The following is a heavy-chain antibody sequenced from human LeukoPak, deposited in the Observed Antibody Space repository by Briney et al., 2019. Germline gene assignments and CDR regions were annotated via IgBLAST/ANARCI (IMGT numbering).Heavy chain of an antibody. V-gene: IGHV1-18*01. CDR2: ISAYNGNT. J-gene: IGHJ4*02. CDR1: GYTFTSYG. CDR3: ARFPGIAVADPPGDY. Sequence: ASVKVSCKASGYTFTSYGISWARQPPGQGLEWMGWISAYNGNTNYAQKLQGRVTMTTDTSTTTAYMELRSLRSDDTAVYYCARFPGIAVADPPGDYWGQGTLVTVSS. D-gene: IGHD6-19*01.